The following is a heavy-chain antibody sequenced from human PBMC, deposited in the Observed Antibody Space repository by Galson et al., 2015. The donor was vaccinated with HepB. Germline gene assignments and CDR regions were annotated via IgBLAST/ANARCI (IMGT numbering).Heavy chain of an antibody. J-gene: IGHJ6*02. CDR1: GFTFSSYG. CDR3: AMGYCSSTSCFIPSYGIDV. V-gene: IGHV3-30*03. D-gene: IGHD2-2*01. CDR2: ISYDGSNK. Sequence: SLRLSCAASGFTFSSYGMHWVRQAPGKGLEWVAVISYDGSNKYYADSVKGRFTISRDNSKNTRYLQMNSLRAEDTAVYYCAMGYCSSTSCFIPSYGIDVRGQATTVTVSS.